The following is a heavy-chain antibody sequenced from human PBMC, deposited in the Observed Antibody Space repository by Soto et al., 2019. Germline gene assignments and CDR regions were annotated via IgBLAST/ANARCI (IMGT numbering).Heavy chain of an antibody. CDR1: CGSIISDGYS. CDR3: VRRSPEDAFDI. J-gene: IGHJ3*02. CDR2: IYEGGNT. V-gene: IGHV4-30-2*01. Sequence: SETLSLTCAVSCGSIISDGYSWSWIRQPPGKGLQWIGHIYEGGNTYYTPSLESRVAISTDKSKNQFSLRLSSVTAADTAVYYCVRRSPEDAFDIWGQGTMVTVSS.